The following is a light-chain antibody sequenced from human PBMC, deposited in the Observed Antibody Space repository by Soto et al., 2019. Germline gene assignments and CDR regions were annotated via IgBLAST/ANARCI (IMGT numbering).Light chain of an antibody. CDR3: QSYDSSLSGVV. J-gene: IGLJ2*01. V-gene: IGLV1-40*01. CDR2: GDS. CDR1: SSNIGSGYD. Sequence: QSVLTQPPSVSGAPGQRVTISCIGSSSNIGSGYDVHWYQQFPRTAPKLLISGDSNRPSGVPDQFSGSKSGTSASLVITGLQAEDEADYYCQSYDSSLSGVVFGGGTKLTVL.